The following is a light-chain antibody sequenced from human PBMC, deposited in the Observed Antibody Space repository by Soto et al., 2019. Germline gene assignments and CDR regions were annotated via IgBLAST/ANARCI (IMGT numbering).Light chain of an antibody. V-gene: IGLV4-69*01. CDR1: SGHGTYA. CDR3: QTWGTGIHVV. Sequence: QSVLTQAPSASAPLGASVKLTCTLSSGHGTYAIAWHQQQPEKGPRYLMNLNSDGSHSKGDGIPDRFSGSSSGAERYLTISSLQSEDEADYYCQTWGTGIHVVFGGGTKLTVL. CDR2: LNSDGSH. J-gene: IGLJ2*01.